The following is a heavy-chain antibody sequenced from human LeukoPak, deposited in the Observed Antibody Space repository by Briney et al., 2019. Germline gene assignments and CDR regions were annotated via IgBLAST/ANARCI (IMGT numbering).Heavy chain of an antibody. V-gene: IGHV3-23*01. Sequence: PGGSLRLSCAASGFTSSSYAMSWVRQAPGKGLEWVSAISGSGGSTYYADSVKGRFTISSDNSKNTLYLQMNSLRAEDTAVYYCAKVPNQRFYYYYMDVWGKGTTVTVSS. J-gene: IGHJ6*03. CDR2: ISGSGGST. CDR1: GFTSSSYA. CDR3: AKVPNQRFYYYYMDV. D-gene: IGHD1-14*01.